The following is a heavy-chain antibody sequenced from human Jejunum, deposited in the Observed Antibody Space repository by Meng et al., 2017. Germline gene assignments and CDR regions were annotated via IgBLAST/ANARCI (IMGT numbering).Heavy chain of an antibody. V-gene: IGHV3-30*01. Sequence: QVRLVGSGGGVVQPGRSLRLSCGASGFIFTSYTMHWVRQAPGKGLEWVAVISYDGSHKDYAESVKGRFTISRDNSKNTLYLEMNSLRAEDTAIYYCARGGGYSGSEFDYWGQGSLVTVSS. D-gene: IGHD5-12*01. CDR2: ISYDGSHK. CDR3: ARGGGYSGSEFDY. CDR1: GFIFTSYT. J-gene: IGHJ4*02.